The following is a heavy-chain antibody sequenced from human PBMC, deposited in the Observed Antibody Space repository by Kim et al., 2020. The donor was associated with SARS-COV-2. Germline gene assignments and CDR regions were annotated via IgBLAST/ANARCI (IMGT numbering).Heavy chain of an antibody. V-gene: IGHV4-59*01. D-gene: IGHD6-13*01. J-gene: IGHJ6*02. CDR2: IYYSGST. CDR3: ARVIGYSSSWYDDYYYGMDV. CDR1: GGSISSYY. Sequence: SETLSLTCTVSGGSISSYYWSWIRQPPGKGLEWIGYIYYSGSTNYNPSLKSRVTISVDTSKNQFSLKLSSVTAADTAVYYCARVIGYSSSWYDDYYYGMDVCGQGTTVTVSS.